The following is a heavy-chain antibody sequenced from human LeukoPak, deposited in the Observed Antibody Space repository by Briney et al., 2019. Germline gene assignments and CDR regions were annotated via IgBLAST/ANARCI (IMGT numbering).Heavy chain of an antibody. Sequence: ASVKVSFKSSAYTFTTYYIHWVRQPPGQGLEWIGMIYPSTCSTYYAQRFQGRVTMTRDTSTSTVYMELGSLTSDDTAVYYCARDWRIALVRGVINVPGGMNVWGQGTTVTVSS. V-gene: IGHV1-46*01. CDR3: ARDWRIALVRGVINVPGGMNV. D-gene: IGHD3-10*01. CDR1: AYTFTTYY. J-gene: IGHJ6*02. CDR2: IYPSTCST.